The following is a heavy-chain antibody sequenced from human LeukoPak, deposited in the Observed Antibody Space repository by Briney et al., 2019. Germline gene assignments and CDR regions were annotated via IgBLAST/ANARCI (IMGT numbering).Heavy chain of an antibody. CDR3: AKAVHEGYCSSTSCSTIYYYYYMDV. Sequence: GASLRLSCAASGFTFSSYWMHWVRQAPGKELVGVSGINSYSRSTNYADSVKGRVTISRDNAKNTLYLQMNSLRAEDTAVYYCAKAVHEGYCSSTSCSTIYYYYYMDVWGKGTTVTISS. CDR1: GFTFSSYW. CDR2: INSYSRST. J-gene: IGHJ6*03. D-gene: IGHD2-2*02. V-gene: IGHV3-74*01.